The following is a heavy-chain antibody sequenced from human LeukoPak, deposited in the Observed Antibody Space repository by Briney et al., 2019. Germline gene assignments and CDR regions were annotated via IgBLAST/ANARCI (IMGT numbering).Heavy chain of an antibody. CDR1: GGTFSSYA. CDR2: IIPILGTA. D-gene: IGHD3-22*01. J-gene: IGHJ4*02. V-gene: IGHV1-69*13. CDR3: ASSYYYDSSGYPYYFDY. Sequence: SVKVSCKASGGTFSSYAISWVRQAPGQGLECMGGIIPILGTANYAQKFRGRVTITADESTSTAYMELSSLRSEDTAVYYCASSYYYDSSGYPYYFDYWGQGTLVTVSS.